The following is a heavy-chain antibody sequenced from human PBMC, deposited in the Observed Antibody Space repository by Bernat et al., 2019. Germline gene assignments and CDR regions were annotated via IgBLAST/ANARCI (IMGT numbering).Heavy chain of an antibody. CDR3: TTAECWDNIVVGPVAMQFSY. V-gene: IGHV3-15*01. CDR2: ITDGGTT. D-gene: IGHD2-2*01. CDR1: GFTFSNAW. Sequence: EVQLVESGGGLVKPGGSLRLSCVASGFTFSNAWMSWVRQAPGKGLEWVGRITDGGTTEYAAPEKGRFTISRDDSNNRQYPQMNSLKTEDTAVYYCTTAECWDNIVVGPVAMQFSYWGQGTLVTVSS. J-gene: IGHJ4*02.